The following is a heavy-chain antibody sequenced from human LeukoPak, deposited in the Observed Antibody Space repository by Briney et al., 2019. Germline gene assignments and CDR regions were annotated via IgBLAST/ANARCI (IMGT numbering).Heavy chain of an antibody. Sequence: GGSLRLSCAASGFTFSSYGMHWVRQAPGKGLEWVAVISYDGSNKYYADSVKGRFTISRDNSKNTLYLQMNSLRAEDTAVYYCTRTLDPDSYWFDPWGQGTLVTVSS. D-gene: IGHD3-22*01. CDR1: GFTFSSYG. CDR2: ISYDGSNK. J-gene: IGHJ5*02. V-gene: IGHV3-30*03. CDR3: TRTLDPDSYWFDP.